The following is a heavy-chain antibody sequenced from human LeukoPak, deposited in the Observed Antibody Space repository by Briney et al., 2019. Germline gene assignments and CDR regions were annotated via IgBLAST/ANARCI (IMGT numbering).Heavy chain of an antibody. J-gene: IGHJ6*03. V-gene: IGHV3-30*02. Sequence: GGSLRLSCAASGFTFSSYGMHWVRQAPGKGLEWVAFVRYDGSNKYYADSVKGRFTISRDNSKNTLYLQMNSLGAEDTAVYYCAKDADYFYGSGNYMDVWGKGTTVTISS. CDR1: GFTFSSYG. D-gene: IGHD3-10*01. CDR3: AKDADYFYGSGNYMDV. CDR2: VRYDGSNK.